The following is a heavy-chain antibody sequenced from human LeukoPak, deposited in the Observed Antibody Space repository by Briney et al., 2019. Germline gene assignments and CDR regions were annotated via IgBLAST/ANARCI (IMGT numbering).Heavy chain of an antibody. CDR2: ISYDGSNK. Sequence: PGRSLRLSCAASGFTFSSYGMHWVHQAPGKRLEWVAVISYDGSNKFYADSVKGRFTISRDNSKNTLYLQMNSLRAEDTAVYYCAKAGYSSGWRNFDYWGQGTLVTVSS. CDR3: AKAGYSSGWRNFDY. V-gene: IGHV3-30*18. D-gene: IGHD6-19*01. J-gene: IGHJ4*02. CDR1: GFTFSSYG.